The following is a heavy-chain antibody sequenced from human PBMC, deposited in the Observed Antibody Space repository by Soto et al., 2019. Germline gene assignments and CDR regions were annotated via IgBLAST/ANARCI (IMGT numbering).Heavy chain of an antibody. J-gene: IGHJ6*02. D-gene: IGHD2-21*02. CDR2: IYYSGRT. CDR1: GGSISSGGYY. Sequence: QVQLQESGPGLVKPSQTLSLTCTVSGGSISSGGYYWSWIRQHPGKGLEWIGYIYYSGRTYYNPSLKTRFTISVDTSKNHFSLSLSSVTAADTAVYYCARSCIRRGHCPVSYRMDVWSQGTTVTLSS. CDR3: ARSCIRRGHCPVSYRMDV. V-gene: IGHV4-31*03.